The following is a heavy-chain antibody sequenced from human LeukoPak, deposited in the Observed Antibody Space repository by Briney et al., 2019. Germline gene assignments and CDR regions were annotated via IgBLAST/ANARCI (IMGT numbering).Heavy chain of an antibody. CDR1: GGSISSYY. CDR2: IYYSGST. D-gene: IGHD6-13*01. CDR3: ARDGSSWLGTFDI. Sequence: SETLSLTCTVSGGSISSYYWSWIRQPPGKGLEWIGYIYYSGSTNYNPSLKSRVTISVDTSKNQFPLKLSSVTAADTAVYYCARDGSSWLGTFDIWGQGTMVTVSS. V-gene: IGHV4-59*08. J-gene: IGHJ3*02.